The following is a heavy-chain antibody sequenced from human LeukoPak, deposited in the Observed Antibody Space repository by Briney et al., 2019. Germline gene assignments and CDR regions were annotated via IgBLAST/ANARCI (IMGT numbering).Heavy chain of an antibody. D-gene: IGHD3-22*01. V-gene: IGHV3-23*01. CDR3: AKEGYDSSGYPGLFDY. CDR2: ISGSGGST. J-gene: IGHJ4*02. Sequence: GGSLRLSCAASGFTFDDYGMSWVRQAPGKGLEWVSAISGSGGSTYYADSVKGRFTISRDNSKNTLYLQMNSLRAEDTAVYYCAKEGYDSSGYPGLFDYWGQGTLVTVSS. CDR1: GFTFDDYG.